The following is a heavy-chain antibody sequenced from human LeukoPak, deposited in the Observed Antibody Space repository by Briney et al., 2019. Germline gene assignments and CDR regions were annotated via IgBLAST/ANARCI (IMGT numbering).Heavy chain of an antibody. J-gene: IGHJ4*02. CDR3: ARAHSDWNGPLDY. Sequence: QTGGSLRLSCTASGFTFISYWMTWVRQAPGKGLEWVALIKQDGSDKYYVGSVKGRFTISRDNAKNSLYLEMYSLRAEDTALYYCARAHSDWNGPLDYWGQGTLVTVSS. D-gene: IGHD1-1*01. CDR2: IKQDGSDK. CDR1: GFTFISYW. V-gene: IGHV3-7*01.